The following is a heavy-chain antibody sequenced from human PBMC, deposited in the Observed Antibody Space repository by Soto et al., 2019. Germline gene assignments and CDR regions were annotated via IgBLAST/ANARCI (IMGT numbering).Heavy chain of an antibody. CDR2: IYYSGST. CDR3: GRGGGYYSRVGY. J-gene: IGHJ4*02. V-gene: IGHV4-59*01. CDR1: GASISSYY. D-gene: IGHD3-22*01. Sequence: QVQLQESGPGPVKPSETLSLTCTVSGASISSYYWSWIRQPPGQGLEWIGYIYYSGSTSYTPSLSSRVILSVDTSKNQFSLRLSSVTAAYTAVYYCGRGGGYYSRVGYWCQVTLVTVSS.